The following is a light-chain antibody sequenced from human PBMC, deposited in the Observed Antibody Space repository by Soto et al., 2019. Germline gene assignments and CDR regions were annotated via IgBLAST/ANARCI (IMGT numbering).Light chain of an antibody. CDR1: QSVSNNY. J-gene: IGKJ1*01. Sequence: EIVMTHSPATLSVSPGERATLSCRASQSVSNNYLAWYQQKPGQAPRLLIYGPSSRATGIPDRFSGSGSGTDFTLTISRLEPEDFAVYYCQQYGSSPRTFGQGTKVDIK. CDR2: GPS. V-gene: IGKV3-20*01. CDR3: QQYGSSPRT.